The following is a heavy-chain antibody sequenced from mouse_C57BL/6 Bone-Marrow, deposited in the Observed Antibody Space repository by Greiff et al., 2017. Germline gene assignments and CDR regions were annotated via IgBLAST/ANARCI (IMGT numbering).Heavy chain of an antibody. Sequence: QVQLQQSGAELVRPGTSVKMSCKASGYTFTNYWIGWAKQRPGHGLEWIGDIYPGGGYTNYNEKFKGKATLTADKSSSIAYMQFSSLTSEDSAIYYCARGDYCYDSRRSYFDYWGQGTTLTVSS. CDR1: GYTFTNYW. CDR3: ARGDYCYDSRRSYFDY. J-gene: IGHJ2*01. CDR2: IYPGGGYT. D-gene: IGHD1-1*01. V-gene: IGHV1-63*01.